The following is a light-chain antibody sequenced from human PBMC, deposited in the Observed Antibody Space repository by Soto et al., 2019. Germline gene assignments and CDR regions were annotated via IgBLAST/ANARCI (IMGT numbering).Light chain of an antibody. Sequence: QSALTQPASVSGSPGQSITISCTGTSSDVGYYNYVSWYQHHPGKAPKLMIYEVINRPSGVSNRFSGSKSGNTASLTISGLQAEDEADYFCSSYATSSTYVFGTGTKVTVL. CDR3: SSYATSSTYV. CDR1: SSDVGYYNY. J-gene: IGLJ1*01. CDR2: EVI. V-gene: IGLV2-14*01.